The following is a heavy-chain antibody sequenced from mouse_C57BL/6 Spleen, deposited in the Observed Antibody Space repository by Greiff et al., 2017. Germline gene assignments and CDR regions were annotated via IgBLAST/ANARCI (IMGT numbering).Heavy chain of an antibody. CDR3: ARGGGPLMVTSYYCDD. Sequence: QVQLQQPGAELVRPGSSVKLSCKASGYTFTSYWMDWVKQRPGQGLEWIGNIYPSDSETPYNQKFKDKATLTVDKSSSTAYMQLSSLTSEDSAVYYCARGGGPLMVTSYYCDDWGQGTTLTVSS. CDR1: GYTFTSYW. J-gene: IGHJ2*01. CDR2: IYPSDSET. D-gene: IGHD2-3*01. V-gene: IGHV1-61*01.